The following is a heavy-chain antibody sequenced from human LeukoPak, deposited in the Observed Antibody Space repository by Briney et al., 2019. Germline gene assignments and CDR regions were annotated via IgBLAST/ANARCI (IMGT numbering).Heavy chain of an antibody. Sequence: PGGSLRLSCAASGFTFSGSAMHWVRQASGKGLEWVGRIRSTANNFATAYAASVKGRFTISRDDSKNTAYLQMNSLKTEDTAVYYCTRYSSRRDLDYWGQGTLVTVSS. CDR3: TRYSSRRDLDY. V-gene: IGHV3-73*01. CDR2: IRSTANNFAT. J-gene: IGHJ4*02. D-gene: IGHD6-13*01. CDR1: GFTFSGSA.